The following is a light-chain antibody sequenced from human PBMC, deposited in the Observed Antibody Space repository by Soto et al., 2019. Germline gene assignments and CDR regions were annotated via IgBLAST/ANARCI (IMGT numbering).Light chain of an antibody. CDR1: SSDVGSYNR. CDR3: SSYTSSSTYV. Sequence: QSALTQPPSVSGSPGQSVAISCTGTSSDVGSYNRVSWYQQPPGTAPKVMIYEVSNRPSGVPDRFSGSKSGNTASLTISGLQPEDEADCYCSSYTSSSTYVFGTGTKVTVL. CDR2: EVS. J-gene: IGLJ1*01. V-gene: IGLV2-18*02.